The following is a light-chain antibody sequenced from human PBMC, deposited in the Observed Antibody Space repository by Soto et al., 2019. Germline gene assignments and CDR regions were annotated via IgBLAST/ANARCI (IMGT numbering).Light chain of an antibody. CDR1: SSNIGSNS. CDR3: AAWDDSLNGVL. CDR2: NDH. J-gene: IGLJ2*01. V-gene: IGLV1-44*01. Sequence: QSVLTQPPSASGTPGQRVTISCSGNSSNIGSNSVNWYQHLPGTAPKLLIYNDHQRPSGVPDRFSASKTGTSASLAIIGLQSEDEADYYCAAWDDSLNGVLFSGRTKLTVL.